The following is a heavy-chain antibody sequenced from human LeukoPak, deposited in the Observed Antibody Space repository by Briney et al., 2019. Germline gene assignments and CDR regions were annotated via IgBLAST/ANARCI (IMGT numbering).Heavy chain of an antibody. D-gene: IGHD2-21*01. CDR1: GFTFSSYA. CDR2: ISGSGGST. J-gene: IGHJ4*02. Sequence: GGSLRLSCAASGFTFSSYAMSWVRQAPGKGLEWVSAISGSGGSTYYADSVKGRFTISRDNSENTLYLQMNSLRAEDTAVYYCAKFLPTHIVVANYYFDYWGQGTLVTVSS. CDR3: AKFLPTHIVVANYYFDY. V-gene: IGHV3-23*01.